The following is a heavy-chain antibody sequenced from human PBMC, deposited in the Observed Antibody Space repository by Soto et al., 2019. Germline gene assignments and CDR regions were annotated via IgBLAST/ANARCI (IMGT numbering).Heavy chain of an antibody. CDR3: AKDAPIPSDSSGDYTTEPLPGY. CDR2: ISYDGSNK. D-gene: IGHD3-22*01. CDR1: GFTFSRYG. V-gene: IGHV3-30*18. J-gene: IGHJ4*02. Sequence: GGSLRLSCAASGFTFSRYGMHWVRQAPGKGLEWVAVISYDGSNKYYADSVKGRFTISRDNSKNTLYLQMNSLRAEDTAVYYCAKDAPIPSDSSGDYTTEPLPGYWGQGTLVTVSS.